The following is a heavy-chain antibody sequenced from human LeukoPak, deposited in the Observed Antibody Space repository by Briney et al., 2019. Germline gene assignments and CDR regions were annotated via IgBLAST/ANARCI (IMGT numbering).Heavy chain of an antibody. Sequence: ASVKVSCKASGYTFTSYGISWVRQAPGQGLEWMGWISAYNRNTNYAQKIQGRVTMTTDTSTSTAYMELRSLRSDDTAVYYCARDREYYYDSPRYNWFDPWGQGTLVTVSS. J-gene: IGHJ5*02. CDR2: ISAYNRNT. CDR1: GYTFTSYG. V-gene: IGHV1-18*01. CDR3: ARDREYYYDSPRYNWFDP. D-gene: IGHD3-22*01.